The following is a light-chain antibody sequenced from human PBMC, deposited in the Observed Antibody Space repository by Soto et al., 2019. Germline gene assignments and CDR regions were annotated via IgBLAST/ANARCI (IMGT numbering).Light chain of an antibody. Sequence: EIVLTQSPATLSLSPGERATLSCRASQSISSHLAWYQQKPGQAPRLLIYGASNRATGIQARFSGRGSGTDFTLTISSLEPEDFAVYYCQQRINWPLTFGGGTKVEIK. CDR2: GAS. J-gene: IGKJ4*01. V-gene: IGKV3-11*01. CDR3: QQRINWPLT. CDR1: QSISSH.